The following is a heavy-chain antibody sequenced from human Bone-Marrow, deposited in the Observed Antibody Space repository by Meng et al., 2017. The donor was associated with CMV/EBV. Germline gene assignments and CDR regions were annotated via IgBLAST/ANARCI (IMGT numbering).Heavy chain of an antibody. V-gene: IGHV3-23*03. CDR1: GFTFSSYA. CDR2: IYSGGSST. Sequence: GGSLRLSCAASGFTFSSYAMSWVRQAPGKGLEWVSVIYSGGSSTYYADSVKGRFTISRDNSKNTLYLQMNSLRAEDTAVYYCAKPSRSVDFWSGYPPYYFDYWGQGTLVTVSS. CDR3: AKPSRSVDFWSGYPPYYFDY. D-gene: IGHD3-3*01. J-gene: IGHJ4*02.